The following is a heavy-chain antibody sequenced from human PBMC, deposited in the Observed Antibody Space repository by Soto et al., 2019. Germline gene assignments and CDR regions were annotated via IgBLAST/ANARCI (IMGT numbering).Heavy chain of an antibody. D-gene: IGHD6-13*01. Sequence: ASVKVSRKASGYTFTKYNIHWVRPARAQRLEWMGWINGGIGDMSTSQKLEGRVSSTSDTTASTTYLEQRSMESEDTAVYYCARARAIAAGGHTWFDPWGQGTLVTVSS. CDR1: GYTFTKYN. J-gene: IGHJ5*02. V-gene: IGHV1-3*01. CDR2: INGGIGDM. CDR3: ARARAIAAGGHTWFDP.